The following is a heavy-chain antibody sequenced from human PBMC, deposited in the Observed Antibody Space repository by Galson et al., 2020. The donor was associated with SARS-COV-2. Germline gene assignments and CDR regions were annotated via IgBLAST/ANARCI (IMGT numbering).Heavy chain of an antibody. J-gene: IGHJ4*02. CDR3: ARVVSRDGSWGFDS. CDR1: GFTFRSYG. D-gene: IGHD7-27*01. Sequence: QAGGSLRLSCAASGFTFRSYGMIWVRQAPGKGLEWLSYSSGSGGIISFADSVKGRFTISRDNAKNSLFLQINSLRDEDTAVYYCARVVSRDGSWGFDSWGQGTLVTVAS. CDR2: SSGSGGII. V-gene: IGHV3-48*02.